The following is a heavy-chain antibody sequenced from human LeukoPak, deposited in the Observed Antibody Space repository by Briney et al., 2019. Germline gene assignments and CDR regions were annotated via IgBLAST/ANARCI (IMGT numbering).Heavy chain of an antibody. D-gene: IGHD5-18*01. CDR1: A. Sequence: AXXXVRQXXGXXLEWVXXXRSKAYGGTTEYAASMKDRFTISRDDYTSIAYLRMNSLKTEDTGVYYCSRGPIQRWLYYGMDVWGQGTTVIVSS. J-gene: IGHJ6*02. CDR2: XRSKAYGGTT. CDR3: SRGPIQRWLYYGMDV. V-gene: IGHV3-49*04.